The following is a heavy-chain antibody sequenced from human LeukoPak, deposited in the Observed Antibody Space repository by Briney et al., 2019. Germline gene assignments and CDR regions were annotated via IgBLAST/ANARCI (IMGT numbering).Heavy chain of an antibody. CDR1: GGSISSYY. CDR2: IYISGST. CDR3: ARDRNYDRSLDY. V-gene: IGHV4-4*07. Sequence: SETLSLTCTISGGSISSYYWSWIRQPAGKGLEWIGRIYISGSTNYNPSLKSRVTMSVDTSKNQFSLKLSSVTAADTAVYYCARDRNYDRSLDYWGQGTLVTVSS. J-gene: IGHJ4*02. D-gene: IGHD3-22*01.